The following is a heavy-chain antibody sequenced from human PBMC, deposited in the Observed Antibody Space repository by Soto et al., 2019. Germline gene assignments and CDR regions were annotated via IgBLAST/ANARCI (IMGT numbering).Heavy chain of an antibody. V-gene: IGHV3-30*18. CDR1: GFTFSSYG. Sequence: ESGGGVVQPGRSLRLSCAASGFTFSSYGMHWVRQAPGKGLEWVAVISYDGSNKYYADSVKGRFTISRDNSKNTLYLQMNSLRAEDTAVYYCAKDRGVVVTAIRDFDYWGQGTLVTVSS. CDR2: ISYDGSNK. CDR3: AKDRGVVVTAIRDFDY. J-gene: IGHJ4*02. D-gene: IGHD2-21*02.